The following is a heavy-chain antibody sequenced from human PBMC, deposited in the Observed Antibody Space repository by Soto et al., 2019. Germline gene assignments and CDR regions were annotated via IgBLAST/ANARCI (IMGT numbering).Heavy chain of an antibody. J-gene: IGHJ2*01. CDR2: ISNDGSKI. CDR3: ARDPSMCGVFNCWYFDL. D-gene: IGHD3-3*01. CDR1: EFTFSSSA. Sequence: PLRLCCAASEFTFSSSAMDWVRQAPGKGLEWVALISNDGSKIYYADSVKGRFTISRDDSKNTLYLQMNSLRAEDTAVFYCARDPSMCGVFNCWYFDLWGRGTLVTVS. V-gene: IGHV3-30-3*01.